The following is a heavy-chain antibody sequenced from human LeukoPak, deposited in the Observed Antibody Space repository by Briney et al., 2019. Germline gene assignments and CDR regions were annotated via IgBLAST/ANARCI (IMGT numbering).Heavy chain of an antibody. J-gene: IGHJ4*02. Sequence: LRLSCAASGFTFSDYYMSWIRQPPGKGLEWIGYIYYSGSTYYNPSLKSRVTISVDTSKNQFSLKLNSVTAADTAVYYCARETGERGYSSAWSLDYWGQGTLVTVSS. CDR2: IYYSGST. CDR3: ARETGERGYSSAWSLDY. D-gene: IGHD6-19*01. CDR1: GFTFSDYY. V-gene: IGHV4-31*02.